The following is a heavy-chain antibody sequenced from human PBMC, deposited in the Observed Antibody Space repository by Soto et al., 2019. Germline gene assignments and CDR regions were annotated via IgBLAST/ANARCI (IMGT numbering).Heavy chain of an antibody. CDR2: IYYSGRT. V-gene: IGHV4-31*03. J-gene: IGHJ5*02. CDR3: ARGSFSSSSSWFDP. Sequence: LSLTCTVSGGSISSGGYYWSWIRQHPGKGLEWIGYIYYSGRTYYNPSLHSRVSIAVDTTENQFSLKLTSVTAADTSVYYCARGSFSSSSSWFDPWGRGTLVTVSS. CDR1: GGSISSGGYY. D-gene: IGHD6-6*01.